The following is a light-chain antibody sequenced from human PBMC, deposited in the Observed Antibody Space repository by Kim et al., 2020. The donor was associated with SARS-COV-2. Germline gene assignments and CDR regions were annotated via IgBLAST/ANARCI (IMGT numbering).Light chain of an antibody. Sequence: SSELTQDPAVSVALGQTVRITCQGDSLRSYYASWYQQKPGQAPVLVIYGKNNRPSGIPDRFSGSSSGNTASLIITGAQAEDEADYYCNSRDSSGNHYVFGTGTKVTVL. CDR1: SLRSYY. J-gene: IGLJ1*01. CDR3: NSRDSSGNHYV. V-gene: IGLV3-19*01. CDR2: GKN.